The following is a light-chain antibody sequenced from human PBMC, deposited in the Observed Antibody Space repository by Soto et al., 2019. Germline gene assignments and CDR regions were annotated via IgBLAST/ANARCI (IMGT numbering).Light chain of an antibody. V-gene: IGKV3-20*01. CDR3: LQYGSSPHT. Sequence: ELVLTQSPRTLSFSRGERAYLSCRASRSVSSNSLAWFQQKPGQAPRLLIYGASSRASGIPARFSGSGSWTDFTLTISRLQPEDFAVYYCLQYGSSPHTFGQGTRLEIK. CDR1: RSVSSNS. J-gene: IGKJ5*01. CDR2: GAS.